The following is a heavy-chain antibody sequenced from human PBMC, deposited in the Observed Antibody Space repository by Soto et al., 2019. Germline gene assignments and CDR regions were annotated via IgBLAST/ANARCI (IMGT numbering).Heavy chain of an antibody. D-gene: IGHD3-3*01. Sequence: SVKVSCKASGGTFSSYAISWVRQAPGQGLEWMGGIIPIFGTANYAQTFQGRVTITADKSTSTAYMELSSLRSEDTAVYYCARESPFWSSFRNWFDPWGQGTLVTVSS. V-gene: IGHV1-69*06. J-gene: IGHJ5*02. CDR3: ARESPFWSSFRNWFDP. CDR1: GGTFSSYA. CDR2: IIPIFGTA.